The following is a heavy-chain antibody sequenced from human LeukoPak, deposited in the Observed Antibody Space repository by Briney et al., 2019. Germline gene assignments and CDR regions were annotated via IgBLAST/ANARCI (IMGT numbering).Heavy chain of an antibody. CDR1: GFTFSSYG. D-gene: IGHD4-17*01. CDR3: ARPMTTVTTGDY. CDR2: ISSSSSYI. V-gene: IGHV3-21*01. Sequence: GRSLRLSCAASGFTFSSYGMHWVRQAPGKGLEWVSSISSSSSYIYYADSVKGRFTISRDNAKNSLYLQMNSLRAEDTAVYYCARPMTTVTTGDYWGQGTLVTVSS. J-gene: IGHJ4*02.